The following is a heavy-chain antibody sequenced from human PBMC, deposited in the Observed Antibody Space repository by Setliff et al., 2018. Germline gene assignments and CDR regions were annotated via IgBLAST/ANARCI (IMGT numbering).Heavy chain of an antibody. CDR1: GYTFTSHD. V-gene: IGHV1-18*01. CDR2: ISAYNGNT. J-gene: IGHJ6*03. D-gene: IGHD3-16*01. Sequence: ASVKVSCKASGYTFTSHDINWVRQATGQGLEWVGWISAYNGNTKSSPKVQGRVTLTADTSTNTAYMELRSLKSDDTAIYYCARSWAGYSYFYMDVWGKGTTVAASS. CDR3: ARSWAGYSYFYMDV.